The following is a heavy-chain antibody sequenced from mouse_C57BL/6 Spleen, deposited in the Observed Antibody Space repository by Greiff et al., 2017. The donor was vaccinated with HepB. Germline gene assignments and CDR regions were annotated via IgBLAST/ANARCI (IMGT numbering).Heavy chain of an antibody. D-gene: IGHD1-1*01. Sequence: EVQLQQSGPVLVKPGASVKMSCKASGYTFTDYYMNWVKQSHGKSLEWIGVINPYNGGTSYKQKFKGKATLTVDKSSSTAYMELNSLTSEDSAVYYCARQYYGSSSWYFDVWGTGTTVTVSS. V-gene: IGHV1-19*01. CDR2: INPYNGGT. J-gene: IGHJ1*03. CDR1: GYTFTDYY. CDR3: ARQYYGSSSWYFDV.